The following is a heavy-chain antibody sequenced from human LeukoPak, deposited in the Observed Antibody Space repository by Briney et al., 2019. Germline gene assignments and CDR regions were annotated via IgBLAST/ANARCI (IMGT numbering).Heavy chain of an antibody. V-gene: IGHV3-64D*06. CDR2: ISSNGGSI. D-gene: IGHD6-6*01. CDR1: GFTFSSYA. CDR3: VKGGGTHSSSYHNFDY. J-gene: IGHJ4*02. Sequence: GGSLRLSCSASGFTFSSYAMHWVRQAPGKGLEYVSAISSNGGSIYYADSVKGRFTISRDNSKNTLYLQMSSLRAEDTAVYYCVKGGGTHSSSYHNFDYWGQGTLVTVSS.